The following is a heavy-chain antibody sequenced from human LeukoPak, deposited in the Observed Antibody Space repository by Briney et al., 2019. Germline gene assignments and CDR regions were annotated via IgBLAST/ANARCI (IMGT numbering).Heavy chain of an antibody. J-gene: IGHJ3*01. V-gene: IGHV3-72*01. CDR3: SKDGGINGNSAFDL. D-gene: IGHD2/OR15-2a*01. Sequence: QPGGSLRLSCTASELTLSDHFLDWVRQAPGKGLEWIGRSRNRGKGYTPAYAASVRGRFTISRDDSRKSLYLQMNSLKTEDTAVYCCSKDGGINGNSAFDLWGQGTMVTVSP. CDR2: SRNRGKGYTP. CDR1: ELTLSDHF.